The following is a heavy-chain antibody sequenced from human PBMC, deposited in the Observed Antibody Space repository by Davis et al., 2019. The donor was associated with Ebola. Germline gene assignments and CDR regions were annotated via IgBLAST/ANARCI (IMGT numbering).Heavy chain of an antibody. J-gene: IGHJ4*02. CDR1: GFTFSSYS. V-gene: IGHV3-48*02. D-gene: IGHD6-19*01. CDR2: ISSSSSTI. Sequence: GESLKISCAASGFTFSSYSMNWVRQAPGKGLEWVSYISSSSSTIYYADSVKGRFTISRDNAKNSLYLQMNSLRDEDTAVYYCARTKQWLVDYWGQGTLVTVSS. CDR3: ARTKQWLVDY.